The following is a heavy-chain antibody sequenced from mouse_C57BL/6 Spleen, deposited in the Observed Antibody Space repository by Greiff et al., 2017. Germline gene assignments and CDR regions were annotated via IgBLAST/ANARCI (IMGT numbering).Heavy chain of an antibody. Sequence: EVKLQESGPGLVKPSQSLSLTCSVTGYSITSGYYWNWIRQFPGNKLEWMGYISYDGSNNYNPSLKNRISITRDTSKNQFFLKLNSVTTEDTATYYCASYSNYFAWFAYWGQGTLVTVSA. J-gene: IGHJ3*01. V-gene: IGHV3-6*01. CDR3: ASYSNYFAWFAY. CDR2: ISYDGSN. D-gene: IGHD2-5*01. CDR1: GYSITSGYY.